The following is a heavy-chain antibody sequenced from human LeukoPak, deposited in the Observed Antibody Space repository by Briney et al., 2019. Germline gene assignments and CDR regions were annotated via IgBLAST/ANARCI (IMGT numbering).Heavy chain of an antibody. Sequence: SVKVSCKASGGTFSSYAISWVRQAPGQGLEWMGGIIPIFGTANYAQKFQGRVTITADESTSTAYMELSSLRSEDTAVYYCAREWYYDFWSGYLDWFDPWRQGTLVTVSS. J-gene: IGHJ5*02. CDR2: IIPIFGTA. CDR3: AREWYYDFWSGYLDWFDP. CDR1: GGTFSSYA. V-gene: IGHV1-69*13. D-gene: IGHD3-3*01.